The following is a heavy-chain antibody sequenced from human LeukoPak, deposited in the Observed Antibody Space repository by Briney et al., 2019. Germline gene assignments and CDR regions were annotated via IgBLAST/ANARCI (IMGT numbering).Heavy chain of an antibody. V-gene: IGHV4-59*08. J-gene: IGHJ4*01. CDR2: IYYSGST. CDR1: GGSISSYY. D-gene: IGHD5-24*01. CDR3: ARQGSRDGYPYFFDS. Sequence: SETLSLTCTVSGGSISSYYWSWIRQPPGKGLEWIGYIYYSGSTNYNPSLKSRVTMSANTSKNQFFLNLSSVTAADTAVYYCARQGSRDGYPYFFDSWGHGTLVTVSS.